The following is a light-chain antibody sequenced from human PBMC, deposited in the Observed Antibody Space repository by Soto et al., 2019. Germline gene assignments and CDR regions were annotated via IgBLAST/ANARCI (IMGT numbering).Light chain of an antibody. J-gene: IGKJ1*01. CDR1: QTVDTNY. V-gene: IGKV3-20*01. Sequence: LTQSPRTLSLSTGERATLSFRASQTVDTNYLPWCEQIPGKAPRLLIYGASNRSTGIPDRFSGSGSGTDLSLTISRLEPEDFAVYYCQRYGSSGTFGQGAKV. CDR3: QRYGSSGT. CDR2: GAS.